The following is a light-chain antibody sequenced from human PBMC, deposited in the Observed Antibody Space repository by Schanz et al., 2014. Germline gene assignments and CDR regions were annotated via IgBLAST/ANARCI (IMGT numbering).Light chain of an antibody. Sequence: EIVLTQFPGTLSLSPGERATLSCRASQSVSHNYLAWYQQKPGQAPRLLIYGASRRATGIPDRFSGSGSETDFTLTISSLQSEDFAVYYCQQYATAPVTFGQGTRLEIK. CDR2: GAS. J-gene: IGKJ2*01. V-gene: IGKV3-20*01. CDR1: QSVSHNY. CDR3: QQYATAPVT.